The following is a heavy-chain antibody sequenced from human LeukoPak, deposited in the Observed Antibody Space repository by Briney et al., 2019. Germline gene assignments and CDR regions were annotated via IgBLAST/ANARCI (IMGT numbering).Heavy chain of an antibody. CDR1: GFTFGDYA. J-gene: IGHJ4*02. CDR2: IRSKAYGGTT. CDR3: TRVPNSGYDLDY. Sequence: GGSLRLSCTASGFTFGDYAMSWVRQAPGKGLEWVGFIRSKAYGGTTEYAASVKGRFTISRDDSKSIAYLQMNSLKTEDTAVYYRTRVPNSGYDLDYWGQGTLVTVSS. V-gene: IGHV3-49*04. D-gene: IGHD5-12*01.